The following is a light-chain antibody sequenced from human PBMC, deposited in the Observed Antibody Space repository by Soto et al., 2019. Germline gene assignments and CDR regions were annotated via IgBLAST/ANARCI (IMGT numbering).Light chain of an antibody. CDR3: CSYAGGATSL. CDR1: SSDIGAYDL. V-gene: IGLV2-23*01. J-gene: IGLJ2*01. CDR2: GGN. Sequence: QSALTQPASVSGSPGQSITISCTGTSSDIGAYDLVSWYQQHPGKAPKFLIYGGNKRPSGVSNRFSGSKSGNTASLTIFGLQAEDEADYHCCSYAGGATSLCGGGTKLTVL.